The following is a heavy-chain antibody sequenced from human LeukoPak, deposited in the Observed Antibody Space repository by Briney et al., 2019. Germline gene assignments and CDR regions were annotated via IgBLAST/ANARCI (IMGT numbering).Heavy chain of an antibody. D-gene: IGHD2-21*02. CDR1: GGTFSSYA. J-gene: IGHJ4*02. CDR2: IIPILGIA. V-gene: IGHV1-69*04. CDR3: AIWGGVLAYCGGDCYSGFDY. Sequence: SVKVSCKASGGTFSSYAISWVRQAPGQGLEWMGRIIPILGIANYAQKFQGRVTITADKSTNTAYMELSSLRSEDTAVYYCAIWGGVLAYCGGDCYSGFDYWGQGTLVTVSS.